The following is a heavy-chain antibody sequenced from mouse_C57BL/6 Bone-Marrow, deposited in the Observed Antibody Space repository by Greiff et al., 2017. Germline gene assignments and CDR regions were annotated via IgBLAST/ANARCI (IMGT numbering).Heavy chain of an antibody. Sequence: QVQLQQSGPELVKPGASVKISCKASGYAFSSSWMNWVKQRPGKGLEWIGRIYPGEGDTNYNGKFKGKATLTADKSSSTAYMQLSSLTSEDSAVYFCARKYYGPGYFDVWGTGTTVTVSS. CDR2: IYPGEGDT. CDR1: GYAFSSSW. D-gene: IGHD1-1*01. CDR3: ARKYYGPGYFDV. V-gene: IGHV1-82*01. J-gene: IGHJ1*03.